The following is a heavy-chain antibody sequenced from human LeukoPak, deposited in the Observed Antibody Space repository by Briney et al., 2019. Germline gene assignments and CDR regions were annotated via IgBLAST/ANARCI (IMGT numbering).Heavy chain of an antibody. CDR1: GFTFSSYW. D-gene: IGHD7-27*01. Sequence: GGSLRLSCAASGFTFSSYWMIWVRQAPGKGLEWVATIKEDGSEKYYGGSVKGRFTISRDNAKNSLYLQMNSLRGEDTAVYHCARNWGYFDYWGQGTLVTVSS. J-gene: IGHJ4*02. V-gene: IGHV3-7*04. CDR3: ARNWGYFDY. CDR2: IKEDGSEK.